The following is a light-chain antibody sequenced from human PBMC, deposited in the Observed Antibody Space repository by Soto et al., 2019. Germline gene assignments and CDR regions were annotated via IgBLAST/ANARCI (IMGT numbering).Light chain of an antibody. V-gene: IGKV3-20*01. CDR2: GAS. CDR1: QTIRSNY. J-gene: IGKJ1*01. CDR3: QQYGSSPWT. Sequence: ETVLTQSPGTLSLSPGERATLSCRASQTIRSNYLAWYRQTPGQAPRLLIYGASNRATGIADRFSGRGSGADFTLIISRLEAEDFALYYCQQYGSSPWTFGQGTKVEIK.